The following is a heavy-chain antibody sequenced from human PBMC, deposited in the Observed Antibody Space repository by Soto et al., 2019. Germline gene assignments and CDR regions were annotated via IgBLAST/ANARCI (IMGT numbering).Heavy chain of an antibody. CDR2: ISSSSSYI. D-gene: IGHD5-18*01. J-gene: IGHJ6*02. Sequence: EVQLVESGGGLVKPGGSLRLSCAASGFTFSSYSMNWVRQAPGKGLEWVSSISSSSSYIYYADSVKGRFTISRDNAKNSLYLQMNSLRAEDTAVYYCAIVSMDTSTLYGMDVWGQGTTVTVSS. V-gene: IGHV3-21*01. CDR3: AIVSMDTSTLYGMDV. CDR1: GFTFSSYS.